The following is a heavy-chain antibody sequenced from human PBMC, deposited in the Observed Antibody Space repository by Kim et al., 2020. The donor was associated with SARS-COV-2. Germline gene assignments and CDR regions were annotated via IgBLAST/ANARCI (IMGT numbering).Heavy chain of an antibody. V-gene: IGHV5-51*01. J-gene: IGHJ4*02. CDR2: IDPGDSDT. D-gene: IGHD5-12*01. CDR3: ARRSRSRYSGYESYFDY. Sequence: GESLKISCKGSGYSFTSYWIGWVRQMPGKSLEWMGIIDPGDSDTRYSPSFQGQVTISADKSISTAYLQWSSLKASDTAMYYCARRSRSRYSGYESYFDYWGQGTLVTVSS. CDR1: GYSFTSYW.